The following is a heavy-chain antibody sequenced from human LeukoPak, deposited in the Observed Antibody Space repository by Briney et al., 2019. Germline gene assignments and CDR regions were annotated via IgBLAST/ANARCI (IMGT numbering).Heavy chain of an antibody. D-gene: IGHD2-2*01. CDR1: GYTLTELS. Sequence: ASVKVSCKVSGYTLTELSMHWVRQAPGKGLEWMGGFDPEDGETIYAQKFQGRVTMTEDTSTDTAYMELSSLRSEDTAVYYCATSPRGVPAAWFDYWGQGTLVTVSS. CDR3: ATSPRGVPAAWFDY. CDR2: FDPEDGET. J-gene: IGHJ4*02. V-gene: IGHV1-24*01.